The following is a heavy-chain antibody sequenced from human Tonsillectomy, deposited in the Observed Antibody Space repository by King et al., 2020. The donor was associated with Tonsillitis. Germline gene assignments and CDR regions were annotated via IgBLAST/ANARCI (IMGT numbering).Heavy chain of an antibody. Sequence: VQLVESGGGVVQPGRSLRLSCAASGFTFSSYAMHWVRQAPGKGLEWVAVISYDGSNKYYADSVKGRFTISRDNSKNTLYLQMNSLRAEDMAVYYCARGPSPIWFGALNWFDPWGQGTLVTVSS. CDR3: ARGPSPIWFGALNWFDP. J-gene: IGHJ5*02. V-gene: IGHV3-30-3*01. CDR1: GFTFSSYA. D-gene: IGHD3-10*01. CDR2: ISYDGSNK.